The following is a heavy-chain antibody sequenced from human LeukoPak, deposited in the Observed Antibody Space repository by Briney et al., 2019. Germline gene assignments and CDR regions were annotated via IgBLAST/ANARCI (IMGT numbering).Heavy chain of an antibody. CDR3: ASTHYYDSSGYYVDY. CDR1: GYTFTGYY. D-gene: IGHD3-22*01. CDR2: INPNSGGT. J-gene: IGHJ4*02. Sequence: GASVKVSCKASGYTFTGYYMHWVRQAPGQGLEWMGWINPNSGGTNYAQKFQGRVTITADKSTSTAYMELSSLRSEDTAVYYCASTHYYDSSGYYVDYWGQGTLVTVSS. V-gene: IGHV1-2*02.